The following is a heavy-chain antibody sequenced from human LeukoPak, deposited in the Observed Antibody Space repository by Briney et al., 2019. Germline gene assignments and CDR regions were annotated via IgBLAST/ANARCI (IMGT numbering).Heavy chain of an antibody. V-gene: IGHV4-38-2*01. CDR2: IHHSGNT. CDR1: GYTISSYYI. Sequence: SETLKLTCAVSGYTISSYYICWLLRQPRERVVWLGWIIHHSGNTYYNPSLKSRVTISVDKSKNHVSLKLSCVTSAATAMYYCARAYFNWQSDAFDVWGQGTMVTV. CDR3: ARAYFNWQSDAFDV. D-gene: IGHD3-9*01. J-gene: IGHJ3*01.